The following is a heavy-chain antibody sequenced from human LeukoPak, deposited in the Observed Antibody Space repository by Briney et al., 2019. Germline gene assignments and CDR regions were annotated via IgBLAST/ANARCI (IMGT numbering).Heavy chain of an antibody. J-gene: IGHJ5*02. V-gene: IGHV3-21*01. Sequence: PGGSLRLSCAASGFTFSSYSMNWVRQAPGKGLEWVSSISGSSSYIYYADSVKGRFTISRDNAKNSLYLQMSSLRAEDTAVYYCARGGPASQYNWFDPWGQGTLVTVSP. CDR2: ISGSSSYI. D-gene: IGHD2-15*01. CDR3: ARGGPASQYNWFDP. CDR1: GFTFSSYS.